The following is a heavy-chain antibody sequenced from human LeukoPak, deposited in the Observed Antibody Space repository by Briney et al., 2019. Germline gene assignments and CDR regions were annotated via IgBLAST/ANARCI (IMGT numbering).Heavy chain of an antibody. CDR3: ADQKPFDP. J-gene: IGHJ5*02. CDR2: ISYDGSNK. Sequence: GGSLRLSCAASGFTFSGYAMHWVRQAPGKGLEWVAVISYDGSNKFYADSVKGRFTISRDNSKNTLYLQMNSLRAEDTAVYYCADQKPFDPWGQGTLVTVSS. CDR1: GFTFSGYA. V-gene: IGHV3-30-3*01. D-gene: IGHD2-2*01.